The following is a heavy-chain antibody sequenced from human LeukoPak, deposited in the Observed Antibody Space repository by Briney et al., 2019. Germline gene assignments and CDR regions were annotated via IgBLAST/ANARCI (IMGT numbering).Heavy chain of an antibody. J-gene: IGHJ2*01. V-gene: IGHV4-59*08. CDR1: GGSISTYI. CDR3: VRLSVVSPHRYFDL. CDR2: IYDTGST. D-gene: IGHD4-23*01. Sequence: SETLSLTCTVSGGSISTYIWSWIRQPPGKGLEWIAYIYDTGSTNYNPSLKSRVTIALDTSKTQFSLRLNSVTAADTAVYYCVRLSVVSPHRYFDLWGRGTLVTVSS.